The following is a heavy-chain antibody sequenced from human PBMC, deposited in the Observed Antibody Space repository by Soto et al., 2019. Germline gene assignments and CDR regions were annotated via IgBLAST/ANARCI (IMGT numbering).Heavy chain of an antibody. V-gene: IGHV3-53*05. Sequence: PGGSLRLSCAASGFTVSSNYMSWVRQGPGKGLEWVSTLYRGDSTYYADSVKGRFTVSRDNSKNTLYLQMTSLTAEDTAVYYCANDRELIPYFFDYWGQGTQVTVSS. D-gene: IGHD1-26*01. CDR3: ANDRELIPYFFDY. CDR1: GFTVSSNY. CDR2: LYRGDST. J-gene: IGHJ4*02.